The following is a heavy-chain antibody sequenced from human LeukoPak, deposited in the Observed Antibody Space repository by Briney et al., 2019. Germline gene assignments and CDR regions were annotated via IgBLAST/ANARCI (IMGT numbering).Heavy chain of an antibody. CDR2: IYYSGST. Sequence: SETLSLTCTVSGGSISSYYWSWIRQPTGKGLEWIGYIYYSGSTNYNPSLKSRVTMSVDTSKNQFSLKLSSVSAADTAVYYCARSRGSSSWYLDFDYWGQGTLVTVSS. CDR3: ARSRGSSSWYLDFDY. CDR1: GGSISSYY. D-gene: IGHD6-13*01. J-gene: IGHJ4*02. V-gene: IGHV4-59*01.